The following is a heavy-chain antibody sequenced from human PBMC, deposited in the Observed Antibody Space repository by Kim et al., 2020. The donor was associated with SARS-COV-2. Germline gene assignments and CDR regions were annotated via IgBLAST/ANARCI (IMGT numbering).Heavy chain of an antibody. CDR1: GFTFSNAW. D-gene: IGHD3-9*01. CDR2: IKSKTDGGTT. CDR3: TTVFDILTGYYPYYYYYGMDV. V-gene: IGHV3-15*01. Sequence: GGSLRLSCAASGFTFSNAWMSWVRQAPGKGLEWVGRIKSKTDGGTTDYAAPVKGRFTISRDDSKNTLYLQMNSLKTEDTAVYYCTTVFDILTGYYPYYYYYGMDVWGQGTTVTVSS. J-gene: IGHJ6*02.